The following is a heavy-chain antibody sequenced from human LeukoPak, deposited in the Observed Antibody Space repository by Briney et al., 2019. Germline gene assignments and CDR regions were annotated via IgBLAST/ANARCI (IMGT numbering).Heavy chain of an antibody. D-gene: IGHD2-15*01. CDR1: GYTFTSYD. Sequence: GASVKVSCKASGYTFTSYDMHWVRQAPGQGLEWMGIINPSGGSTSYAQIFQGRVTMTRDTSTSTVYMGLSSLRSDDTAVYYCARWHCSGDGSCYSYYYGMDVWGQGTTVTVSS. V-gene: IGHV1-46*01. CDR3: ARWHCSGDGSCYSYYYGMDV. J-gene: IGHJ6*02. CDR2: INPSGGST.